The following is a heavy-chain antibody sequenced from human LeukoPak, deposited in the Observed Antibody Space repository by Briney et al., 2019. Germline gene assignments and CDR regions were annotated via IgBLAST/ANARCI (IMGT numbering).Heavy chain of an antibody. Sequence: PGGSLRLSCAASGFTFSSYEMNWVRQAPGKGLEWVANIKQDGSEKYYVDSVKGRFTISRDDAKNSLYLQMNSLRAEDTAVYYCAREYYYDSSGSPDAFDIWGQGTMVTVSS. CDR1: GFTFSSYE. D-gene: IGHD3-22*01. V-gene: IGHV3-7*01. CDR2: IKQDGSEK. J-gene: IGHJ3*02. CDR3: AREYYYDSSGSPDAFDI.